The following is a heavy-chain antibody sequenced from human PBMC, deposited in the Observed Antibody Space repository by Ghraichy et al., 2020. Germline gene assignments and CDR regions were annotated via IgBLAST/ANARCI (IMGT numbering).Heavy chain of an antibody. CDR1: GGSISSSSYY. Sequence: SETLSLTCTVSGGSISSSSYYWGWIRQPPGKGLEWIGSIYYSGSTYYNPSLKSRVTISVDTSKNQFSLKLSSVTAADTSVYYCARRGRDPWCLDYWGQGTLVTVSS. CDR2: IYYSGST. D-gene: IGHD3-16*01. J-gene: IGHJ4*02. CDR3: ARRGRDPWCLDY. V-gene: IGHV4-39*01.